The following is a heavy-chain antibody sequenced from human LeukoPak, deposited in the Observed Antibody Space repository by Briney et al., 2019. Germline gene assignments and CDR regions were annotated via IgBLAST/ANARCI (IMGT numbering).Heavy chain of an antibody. CDR2: IKTDGSET. CDR3: ARKATAAYSYFDS. CDR1: GFSFSTYW. D-gene: IGHD1-26*01. Sequence: PGGSLRLSCAASGFSFSTYWMTWVRQAPGKGLECVANIKTDGSETYYLDFVKGRFTVSRDNAKNSLYLQMDSLRAEDTALYYCARKATAAYSYFDSWGQGTLVTVSS. V-gene: IGHV3-7*01. J-gene: IGHJ4*02.